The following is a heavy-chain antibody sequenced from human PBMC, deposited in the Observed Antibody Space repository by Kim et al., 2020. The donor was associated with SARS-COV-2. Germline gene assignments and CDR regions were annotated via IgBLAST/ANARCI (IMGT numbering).Heavy chain of an antibody. CDR1: GFTFSSYA. J-gene: IGHJ4*02. CDR2: ISGSGGST. CDR3: AKEYPYYDILTGYYKGDGSTFDY. Sequence: GGSLRLSCAASGFTFSSYAMSWVRQAPGKGLEWVSAISGSGGSTYYADSVKGRFTISRDNSKNTLYLQMNSLRAEDTAVYYCAKEYPYYDILTGYYKGDGSTFDYWGQGTLVTVSS. V-gene: IGHV3-23*01. D-gene: IGHD3-9*01.